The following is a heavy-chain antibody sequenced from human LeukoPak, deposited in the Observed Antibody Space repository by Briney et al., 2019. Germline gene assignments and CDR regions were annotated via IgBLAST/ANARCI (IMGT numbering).Heavy chain of an antibody. CDR1: GYTFTSYY. Sequence: ASVKVSCKASGYTFTSYYMHWVRQAPGQGLEWMGIINPSGGSTSYAQKFQGRVTMTRDMSTSTVYMELSSLRSEDTAVYYCARSRTKAGTWGVYFDYWGQGTLVTVSS. J-gene: IGHJ4*02. D-gene: IGHD3-10*01. V-gene: IGHV1-46*01. CDR2: INPSGGST. CDR3: ARSRTKAGTWGVYFDY.